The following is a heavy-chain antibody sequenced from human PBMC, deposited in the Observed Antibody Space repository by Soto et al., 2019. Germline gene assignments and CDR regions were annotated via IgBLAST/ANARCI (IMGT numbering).Heavy chain of an antibody. Sequence: SETLSLTCTVSGGSISSGGYYWSWIRQHPGKGLEWIGYIYYSGSTYYNPSLKSRVTISVDTSKNQFSLKLSSVTAADTAVYYCARDRRSVPAAVMYYYYYGMDVWGQGTTVTVSS. D-gene: IGHD2-2*01. CDR2: IYYSGST. J-gene: IGHJ6*02. CDR3: ARDRRSVPAAVMYYYYYGMDV. V-gene: IGHV4-31*03. CDR1: GGSISSGGYY.